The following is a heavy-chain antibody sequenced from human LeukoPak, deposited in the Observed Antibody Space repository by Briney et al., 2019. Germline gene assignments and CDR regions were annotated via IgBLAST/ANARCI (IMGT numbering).Heavy chain of an antibody. D-gene: IGHD6-6*01. CDR2: ISSGSSTI. V-gene: IGHV3-48*02. CDR1: GFTFSSYR. Sequence: PGGSLRLSCAASGFTFSSYRMNWVRQAPGKGLEWVSYISSGSSTIYYADSVKGRFTISRDNAKNSLYLQMNSLRDEDTAVYYCARGARGARQLVIYWGQGTLVTVSS. CDR3: ARGARGARQLVIY. J-gene: IGHJ4*02.